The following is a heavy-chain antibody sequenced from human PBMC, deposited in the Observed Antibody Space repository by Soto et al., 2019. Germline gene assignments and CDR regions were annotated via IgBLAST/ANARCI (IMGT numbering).Heavy chain of an antibody. CDR2: LSYAGDT. V-gene: IGHV3-13*01. CDR3: AKCAHEASGYYYMDV. J-gene: IGHJ6*03. Sequence: PGGSLRLSCAASGFTLSTYDMHWVRQATGKGLEWVAALSYAGDTYYPGSVKGRFTVSREGAKNSLYLQMNSLTAGDTAVYYCAKCAHEASGYYYMDVWGKGTTVTVSS. D-gene: IGHD3-10*01. CDR1: GFTLSTYD.